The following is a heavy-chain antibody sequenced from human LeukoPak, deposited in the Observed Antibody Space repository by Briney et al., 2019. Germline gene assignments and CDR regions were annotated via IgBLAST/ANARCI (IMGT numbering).Heavy chain of an antibody. Sequence: GGSLRLSCAASGFTVSSNYMSWVRQAPGKGLEWVSVIYSGGSTYYADSVKGRFTISRDNSKNTLYLQMNSLRAEDTAVYYCARDGGLTNRCPDDAFDIWGQGTRVTVSS. CDR2: IYSGGST. D-gene: IGHD2-8*01. CDR3: ARDGGLTNRCPDDAFDI. V-gene: IGHV3-53*01. CDR1: GFTVSSNY. J-gene: IGHJ3*02.